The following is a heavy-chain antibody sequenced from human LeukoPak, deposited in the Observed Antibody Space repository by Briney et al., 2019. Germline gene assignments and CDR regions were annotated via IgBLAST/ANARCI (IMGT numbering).Heavy chain of an antibody. D-gene: IGHD4-11*01. CDR3: ARAPSASTVTTGGFDY. Sequence: GGSLRLSCATSQFKFNNYGMTWVRQAPGKGLEWVSSITGSGDRTQYADSVQGRFTISRDNSKNTLYLQMNSLRAEDTAVYYCARAPSASTVTTGGFDYWGQGTLVTVSS. CDR1: QFKFNNYG. V-gene: IGHV3-23*01. CDR2: ITGSGDRT. J-gene: IGHJ4*02.